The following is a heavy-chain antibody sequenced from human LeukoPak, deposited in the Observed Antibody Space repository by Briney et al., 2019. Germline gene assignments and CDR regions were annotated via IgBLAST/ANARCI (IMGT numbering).Heavy chain of an antibody. V-gene: IGHV1-18*01. J-gene: IGHJ4*02. Sequence: ASAKVSCKASGYTFTTYGISWVRQAPGQGLEWMGWISVYNGNTNYAQKLQGRLAMTTDTSTSTAYMELRSLRSDDTAVYYCARGSSSWYSVTKYYFDYWGQGTLVTVSS. CDR2: ISVYNGNT. CDR3: ARGSSSWYSVTKYYFDY. D-gene: IGHD6-13*01. CDR1: GYTFTTYG.